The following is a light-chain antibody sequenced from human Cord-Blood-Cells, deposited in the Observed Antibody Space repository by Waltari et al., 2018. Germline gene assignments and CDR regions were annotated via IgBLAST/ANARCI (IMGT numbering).Light chain of an antibody. CDR3: CSDAGSSTYV. Sequence: QSALTQPASVSGSAGQSLTIPCTGTSSELGRYNLVSWYQQHPGKSPKLMMYECSKRPSGVSNRCSGSKSGNTASLTISWLQAEDEADYYCCSDAGSSTYVFGTGTKVTVL. CDR2: ECS. J-gene: IGLJ1*01. CDR1: SSELGRYNL. V-gene: IGLV2-23*01.